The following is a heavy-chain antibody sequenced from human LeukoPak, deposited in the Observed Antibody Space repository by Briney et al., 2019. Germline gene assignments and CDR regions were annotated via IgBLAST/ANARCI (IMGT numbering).Heavy chain of an antibody. J-gene: IGHJ6*02. CDR2: IYYSGST. CDR1: GGSISSYF. D-gene: IGHD2-21*01. V-gene: IGHV4-59*08. Sequence: SETLSLTCTVSGGSISSYFWSWIQQPPGKGLEWIGYIYYSGSTNYNPSLKSRVTISVDTSKNQFSLKLSSVTAADTAVYYCARFGEDSYYYYGMDVWGQGTTVTVSS. CDR3: ARFGEDSYYYYGMDV.